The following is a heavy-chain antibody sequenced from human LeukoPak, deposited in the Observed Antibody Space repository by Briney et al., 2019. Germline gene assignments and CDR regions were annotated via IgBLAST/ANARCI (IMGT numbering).Heavy chain of an antibody. J-gene: IGHJ4*02. Sequence: GGSLRLSCAASGFTFSSYAMSWVRQAPGKGLEWVSAVSGSGGGTYYADSVKGRFTISRDNSKNTLFLQMNSLRAEDTAVYYCARGGYYYDSSDYYPFDYWGQGTLVTVSS. CDR3: ARGGYYYDSSDYYPFDY. V-gene: IGHV3-23*01. CDR2: VSGSGGGT. CDR1: GFTFSSYA. D-gene: IGHD3-22*01.